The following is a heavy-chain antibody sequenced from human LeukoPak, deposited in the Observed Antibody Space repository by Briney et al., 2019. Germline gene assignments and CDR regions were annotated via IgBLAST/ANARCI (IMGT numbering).Heavy chain of an antibody. J-gene: IGHJ4*02. CDR3: ARGDGYNFFDY. D-gene: IGHD5-24*01. CDR2: FYVGGAT. V-gene: IGHV3-53*01. Sequence: PGGSLRLSCAASGFTFSSYWMLWVRQAPGKGLEWVSVFYVGGATYYADSVKGRFTISRDNSENTLYLQMKSLRAEDTAVYYCARGDGYNFFDYWGQGTLVTVSS. CDR1: GFTFSSYW.